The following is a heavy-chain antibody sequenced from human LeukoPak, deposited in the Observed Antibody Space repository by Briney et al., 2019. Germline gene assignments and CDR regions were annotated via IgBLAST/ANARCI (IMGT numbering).Heavy chain of an antibody. V-gene: IGHV3-20*04. CDR3: ARVGIAVAGTGKADY. D-gene: IGHD6-19*01. J-gene: IGHJ4*02. Sequence: GGSLRLSCAASGFTFDNYCMSWVRHAPGKGLEWVGGIKRNGGSTGYAESVKGRFTIPRDDAKNSLYLQMNSLRAGDTALYYCARVGIAVAGTGKADYWGQGTLVTVSS. CDR1: GFTFDNYC. CDR2: IKRNGGST.